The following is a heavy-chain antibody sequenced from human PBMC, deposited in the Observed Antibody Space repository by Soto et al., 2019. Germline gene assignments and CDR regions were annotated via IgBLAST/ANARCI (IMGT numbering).Heavy chain of an antibody. D-gene: IGHD3-9*01. CDR1: GYTFTSYA. V-gene: IGHV1-3*01. CDR2: INAGNGNT. CDR3: ASGGDILTGFPPGVYYYYMDV. Sequence: QVQLVQSGAEVKKPGASVKVSCKASGYTFTSYAMHWVRQAPGQRLEWMGWINAGNGNTKYSQKFQGRVTITRDTSASTAYMELSSLRSEDTAVYYCASGGDILTGFPPGVYYYYMDVWGKGTTVTVSS. J-gene: IGHJ6*03.